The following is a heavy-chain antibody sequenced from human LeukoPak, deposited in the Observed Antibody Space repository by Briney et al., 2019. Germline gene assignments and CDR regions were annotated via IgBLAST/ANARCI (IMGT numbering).Heavy chain of an antibody. Sequence: GGSLRLSCAASGFTFSSYWMSWVRQAPGKGLEWVAFIRYDGSNKYYADSVKGRFTISRANSKNTLYLQMNSLRAEDTAVYYCARVDEGSGHGAFDIWGQGTMVTVSS. D-gene: IGHD3-10*01. CDR2: IRYDGSNK. CDR1: GFTFSSYW. CDR3: ARVDEGSGHGAFDI. V-gene: IGHV3-30*02. J-gene: IGHJ3*02.